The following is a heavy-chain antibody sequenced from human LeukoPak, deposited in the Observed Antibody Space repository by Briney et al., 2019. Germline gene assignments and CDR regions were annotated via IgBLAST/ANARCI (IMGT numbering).Heavy chain of an antibody. J-gene: IGHJ4*02. CDR1: GYTFTDYY. D-gene: IGHD6-6*01. V-gene: IGHV1-2*02. Sequence: ASVKVSCKASGYTFTDYYIHWVRQAPGQGLEWMGWIDPNSGGTNYAQKFQDRVTMTGDPSISTAYMELSGLRSDDTAVYYCARAPAYSSSAILDFFHYWGQGTPVTVSS. CDR3: ARAPAYSSSAILDFFHY. CDR2: IDPNSGGT.